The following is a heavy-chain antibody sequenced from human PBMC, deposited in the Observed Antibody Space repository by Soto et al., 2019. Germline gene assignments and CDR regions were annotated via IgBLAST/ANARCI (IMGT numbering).Heavy chain of an antibody. J-gene: IGHJ5*02. CDR3: ARVGVRANWFDP. CDR2: IYHSGST. Sequence: PSETLSLTCAVSGYSISSGYYWGWIRQPPGKGLEWIGSIYHSGSTYYNPSLKSRVTISVDTSKNQFSPKLSSVTAADTAVYYCARVGVRANWFDPWGQGTLVTVSS. V-gene: IGHV4-38-2*01. D-gene: IGHD2-8*01. CDR1: GYSISSGYY.